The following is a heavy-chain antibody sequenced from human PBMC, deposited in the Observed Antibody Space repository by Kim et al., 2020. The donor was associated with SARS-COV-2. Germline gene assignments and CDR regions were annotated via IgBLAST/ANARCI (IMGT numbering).Heavy chain of an antibody. CDR2: ISSSSSYI. J-gene: IGHJ4*02. D-gene: IGHD6-19*01. Sequence: GGSLRLSCAASGFTFSRYSMNWVRQAPGKGLEWVSSISSSSSYIYYADSVKGRFTISRDNAKNSLYLQMNSLRAEDTAVYYCACSSSGWSGLSDYWGQGTLVTVSS. CDR3: ACSSSGWSGLSDY. CDR1: GFTFSRYS. V-gene: IGHV3-21*01.